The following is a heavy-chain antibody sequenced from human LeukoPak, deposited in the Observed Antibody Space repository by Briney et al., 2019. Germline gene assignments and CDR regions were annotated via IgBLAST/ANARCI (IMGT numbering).Heavy chain of an antibody. CDR1: GFSFSNSW. CDR3: ALGPPFDY. CDR2: ISGSGGST. Sequence: GGSLRLSCTASGFSFSNSWMTWVRQAPGKGLEWVSAISGSGGSTYYADSVKGRFTISRDNSKNTLYLQMNSLRAEDTAVYYCALGPPFDYWGQGTLVTVSS. V-gene: IGHV3-23*01. J-gene: IGHJ4*02.